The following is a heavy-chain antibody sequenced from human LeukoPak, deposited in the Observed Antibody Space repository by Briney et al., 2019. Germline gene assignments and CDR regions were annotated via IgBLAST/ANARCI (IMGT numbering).Heavy chain of an antibody. D-gene: IGHD3-22*01. J-gene: IGHJ4*02. CDR1: GGSISSGGYY. CDR2: IYYSGST. V-gene: IGHV4-31*03. CDR3: ARVPYDTSLPDY. Sequence: ASETLSLTCTVSGGSISSGGYYWSWIRQHPGKGLEWIGYIYYSGSTYYNPSLKSRVTISVDTSKNQFSLKLSSVTAADTAVYYCARVPYDTSLPDYWGQGTLVTVSS.